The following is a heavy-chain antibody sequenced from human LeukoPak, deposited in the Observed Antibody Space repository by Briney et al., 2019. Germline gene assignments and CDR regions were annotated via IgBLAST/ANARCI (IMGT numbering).Heavy chain of an antibody. CDR3: ARVRIAVAGTERKNWFDP. V-gene: IGHV1-18*01. CDR2: ISAYNGNT. D-gene: IGHD6-19*01. J-gene: IGHJ5*02. CDR1: GYTFTSYG. Sequence: ASVKVSCKAFGYTFTSYGISWVRQAPGQGLEWMGWISAYNGNTNYAQKPQGRVTMTTDTSTSTAYMELRSLRSDDTAVYYCARVRIAVAGTERKNWFDPWGQGTLVTVSS.